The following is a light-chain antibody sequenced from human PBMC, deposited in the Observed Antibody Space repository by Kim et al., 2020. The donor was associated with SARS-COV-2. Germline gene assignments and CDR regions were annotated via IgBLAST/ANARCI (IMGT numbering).Light chain of an antibody. V-gene: IGLV3-21*04. CDR2: YDS. Sequence: APGKTARITCGGNNIGSKSVHWYQQKPGQAPVLVIYYDSDRPSGIPELFSGSNSGNTATLTISRVEAGDEADYYCQVWDSSSDHWVFGGGTQLTVL. J-gene: IGLJ3*02. CDR3: QVWDSSSDHWV. CDR1: NIGSKS.